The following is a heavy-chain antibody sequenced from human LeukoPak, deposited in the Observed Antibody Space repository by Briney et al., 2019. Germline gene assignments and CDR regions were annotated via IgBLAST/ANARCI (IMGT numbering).Heavy chain of an antibody. CDR3: ARDPVTAGYYYGMDV. J-gene: IGHJ6*02. V-gene: IGHV4-34*01. D-gene: IGHD2-21*02. Sequence: KPSETLSLTCAVYGGSFSGYYWSWIRQPPGKGLEWIGEINHSGSTNYNPSLESRVTISVDTSKNQFSLKLSSVTAADTAVYYCARDPVTAGYYYGMDVWGQGTTVTVSS. CDR1: GGSFSGYY. CDR2: INHSGST.